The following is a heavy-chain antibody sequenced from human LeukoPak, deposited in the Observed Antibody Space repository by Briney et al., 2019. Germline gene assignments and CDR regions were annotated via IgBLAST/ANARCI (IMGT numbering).Heavy chain of an antibody. D-gene: IGHD3-3*01. V-gene: IGHV3-30*04. CDR1: GFTFSSYA. J-gene: IGHJ4*02. CDR2: ISYDGSNK. CDR3: ARDNFGEFLEWWSFDY. Sequence: GGSLRLSCAASGFTFSSYAMHWGRQAPGKGLAWVAVISYDGSNKYYADSVKGRFTISRDNSKNTLYLQMNSLRAEDTAVYYCARDNFGEFLEWWSFDYWGQGTLVTVSS.